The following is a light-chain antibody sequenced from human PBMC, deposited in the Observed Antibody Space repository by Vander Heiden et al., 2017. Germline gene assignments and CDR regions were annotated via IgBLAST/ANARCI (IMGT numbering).Light chain of an antibody. J-gene: IGKJ2*01. CDR3: QQYNNWPPGGYT. Sequence: PRLLIYGASTKATGIPARFSGSGSGTELTLTISSLQPEDFAVYSCQQYNNWPPGGYTFGQGTKLEIK. V-gene: IGKV3-15*01. CDR2: GAS.